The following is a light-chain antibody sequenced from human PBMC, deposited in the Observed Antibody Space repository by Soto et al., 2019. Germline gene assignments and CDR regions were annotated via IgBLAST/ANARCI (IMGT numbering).Light chain of an antibody. V-gene: IGLV2-11*01. CDR2: DVR. Sequence: QSALTQPRSVSGSPGQSVTISCTGTSSDVGAYNYVSWYQQHPGNAPKLMIYDVRNRPSGVPDRFSGSKSGNTASLTISGLQAEDEADYYCCSYAGTFWVFGGGTKLTVL. CDR1: SSDVGAYNY. J-gene: IGLJ3*02. CDR3: CSYAGTFWV.